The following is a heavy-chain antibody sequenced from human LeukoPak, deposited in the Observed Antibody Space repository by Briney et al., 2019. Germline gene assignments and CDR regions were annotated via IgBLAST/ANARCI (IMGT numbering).Heavy chain of an antibody. CDR1: GFTFSSFG. J-gene: IGHJ4*02. V-gene: IGHV3-53*01. Sequence: GGSLRLSCAASGFTFSSFGMHWVRQAPGKGLEWVSVIYSGGSTYYADAVKGRFTISRDNSKNTLYLQMNSLRAADTAVYYCARDHRGSYFAYWGQGTVVTVSS. D-gene: IGHD3-16*01. CDR2: IYSGGST. CDR3: ARDHRGSYFAY.